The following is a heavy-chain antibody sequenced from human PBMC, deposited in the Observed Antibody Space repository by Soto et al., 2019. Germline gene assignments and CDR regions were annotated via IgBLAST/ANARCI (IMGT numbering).Heavy chain of an antibody. J-gene: IGHJ4*02. CDR1: GFIFRSTT. CDR3: AAVMGSDYDYVWGSLTFDD. D-gene: IGHD3-16*01. Sequence: EVELLESGGGLSPPGGSLRLSCAASGFIFRSTTMAWVRQAPGKGLEWVSHISGSGVSTYFSDSVKGRFTISRDNSNNTLYLQMNSLRAVDTAVYFCAAVMGSDYDYVWGSLTFDDWGQGTLVTVSS. CDR2: ISGSGVST. V-gene: IGHV3-23*01.